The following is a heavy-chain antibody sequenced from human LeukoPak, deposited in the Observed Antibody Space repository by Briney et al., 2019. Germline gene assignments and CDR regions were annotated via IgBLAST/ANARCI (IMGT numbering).Heavy chain of an antibody. V-gene: IGHV1-24*01. Sequence: ASVKVSCKVSGYTLTELSMHWVRQAPGKGLEWMGGFDPEDGETICAQKFQGRVTMTEDTSTDTAYMELSSLRSEDTAVYYCATFMVRGVIEVYWGQGTLVTVSS. D-gene: IGHD3-10*01. CDR2: FDPEDGET. CDR3: ATFMVRGVIEVY. J-gene: IGHJ4*02. CDR1: GYTLTELS.